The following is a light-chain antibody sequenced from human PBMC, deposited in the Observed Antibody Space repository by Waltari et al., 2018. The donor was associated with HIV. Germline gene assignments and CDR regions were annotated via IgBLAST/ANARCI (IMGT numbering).Light chain of an antibody. CDR2: ASS. Sequence: DIRMTQSASSVSASVGDRVTITCRASESIGKYLNWYQQKPGKAPKLIIYASSTLGGGVPSRFRGSRSGRDFSLTISGLQREVIATYYCQQSYRIPRSFGQGTKLEIK. CDR1: ESIGKY. J-gene: IGKJ2*04. CDR3: QQSYRIPRS. V-gene: IGKV1-39*01.